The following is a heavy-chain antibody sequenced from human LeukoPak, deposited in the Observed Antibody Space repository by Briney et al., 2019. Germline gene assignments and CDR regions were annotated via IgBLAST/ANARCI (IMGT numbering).Heavy chain of an antibody. CDR3: AKDVRAALGNNWFDP. CDR2: ISWNSGSI. D-gene: IGHD3-16*01. J-gene: IGHJ5*02. CDR1: GFTFDDYA. Sequence: GGSLRLSCAASGFTFDDYAMHWVRQAPGKGLEWVSGISWNSGSIGYADSVKGRFTISRDNVKNSLYLQMNSLRAEDTALYYCAKDVRAALGNNWFDPWGQGTLVTVSS. V-gene: IGHV3-9*01.